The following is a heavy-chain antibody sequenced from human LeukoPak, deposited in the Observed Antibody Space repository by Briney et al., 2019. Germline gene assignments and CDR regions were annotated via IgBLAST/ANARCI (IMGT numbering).Heavy chain of an antibody. CDR1: GGSVSSGSYY. V-gene: IGHV4-61*01. CDR2: IYYSGST. Sequence: PSGTLSLTCTVSGGSVSSGSYYWSWIRQPPGKGLEWIGYIYYSGSTNYNPSLKSRVTISVDTSKNQFSLKLSSVTAADTAVHYCARAMVAASWRYFDYWGQGTLVTVSS. J-gene: IGHJ4*02. D-gene: IGHD2-15*01. CDR3: ARAMVAASWRYFDY.